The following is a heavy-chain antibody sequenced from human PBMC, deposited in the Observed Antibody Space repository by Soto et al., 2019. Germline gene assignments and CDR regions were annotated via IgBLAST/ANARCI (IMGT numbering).Heavy chain of an antibody. V-gene: IGHV1-69*01. Sequence: QVQLVQSGAEVKKPGSSVKVSCKASGGTFSSYAISWVRQAPGQGLEWMGGIIPIFGTANYAQKFQGRVTITADESTSTAYMELSSLRSEDTAVYYCARGLDPSRAVAGSGGMDVWGQGTKVTVSS. CDR3: ARGLDPSRAVAGSGGMDV. CDR2: IIPIFGTA. J-gene: IGHJ6*02. D-gene: IGHD6-19*01. CDR1: GGTFSSYA.